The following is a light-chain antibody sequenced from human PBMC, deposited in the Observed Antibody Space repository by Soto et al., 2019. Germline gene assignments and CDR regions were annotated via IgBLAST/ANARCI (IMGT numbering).Light chain of an antibody. CDR2: GAS. CDR1: QSVSTN. V-gene: IGKV3-15*01. Sequence: IVMTQSPVTLSVSPGERATLSCRASQSVSTNLAWYQQKPGQAPRLLIYGASTRATGIPASFSGSGSGTEFTLTISGLQSEDFAVYYCQTYKDWPRLTFGQGTRLEIK. J-gene: IGKJ5*01. CDR3: QTYKDWPRLT.